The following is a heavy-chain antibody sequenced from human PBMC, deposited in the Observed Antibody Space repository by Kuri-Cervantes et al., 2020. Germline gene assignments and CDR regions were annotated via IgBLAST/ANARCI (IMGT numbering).Heavy chain of an antibody. CDR3: ARMTAKIYQPLLH. Sequence: SETLSLSCAVYGGSFSGYYWGRIRQPPGKGLEWIGSIYYSGSTYYNPSLKSRVTISVDTAKNQFSLKLSSVTAADTAVYYCARMTAKIYQPLLHWGQGTLVTVSS. V-gene: IGHV4-34*01. CDR2: IYYSGST. D-gene: IGHD2-21*02. J-gene: IGHJ4*02. CDR1: GGSFSGYY.